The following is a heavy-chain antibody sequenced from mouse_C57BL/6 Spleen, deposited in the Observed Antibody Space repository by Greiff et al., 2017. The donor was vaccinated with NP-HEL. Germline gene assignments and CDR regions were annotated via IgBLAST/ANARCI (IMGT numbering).Heavy chain of an antibody. Sequence: EVQLVESGGGLVKPGGSLKLSCAASGFTFSSYAMSWVRQTPEKRLEWVATISDGGSYTYYPDNVKGRFTISRDNAKNNLYLQMRQLKSDDTAMYYCARPGVVDWYFDVWGTGTTVTVSS. D-gene: IGHD1-1*01. CDR3: ARPGVVDWYFDV. CDR1: GFTFSSYA. CDR2: ISDGGSYT. J-gene: IGHJ1*03. V-gene: IGHV5-4*01.